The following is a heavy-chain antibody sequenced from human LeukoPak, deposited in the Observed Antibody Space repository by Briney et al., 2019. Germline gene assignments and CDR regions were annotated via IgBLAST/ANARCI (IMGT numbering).Heavy chain of an antibody. CDR2: FDPEDGET. V-gene: IGHV1-24*01. CDR1: GYTLTELS. J-gene: IGHJ4*02. CDR3: ATPLAPGATSLIDY. Sequence: ASVKVSCKVSGYTLTELSMRWVRQAPGKGLEWMGGFDPEDGETIYAQKFQGRVTMTEDTSTDTAYMELSSLRSEDTAVYYCATPLAPGATSLIDYWGQGTLVTVSS. D-gene: IGHD1-26*01.